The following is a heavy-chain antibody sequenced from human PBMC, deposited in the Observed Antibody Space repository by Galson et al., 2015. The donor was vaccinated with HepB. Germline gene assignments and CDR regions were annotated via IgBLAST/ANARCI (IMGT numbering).Heavy chain of an antibody. CDR3: AKGPRSPVFRFFAFDGYFDL. V-gene: IGHV3-30*18. CDR1: GFTFSSYG. Sequence: SLRLSCAASGFTFSSYGMHWVRQAPGKGLEWVAVITYDGSNKYYADSVEGRFTISRDNSKNTLYLQMNSLRAEDTAVYYCAKGPRSPVFRFFAFDGYFDLWGRGTLVTVSS. CDR2: ITYDGSNK. J-gene: IGHJ2*01. D-gene: IGHD3-3*01.